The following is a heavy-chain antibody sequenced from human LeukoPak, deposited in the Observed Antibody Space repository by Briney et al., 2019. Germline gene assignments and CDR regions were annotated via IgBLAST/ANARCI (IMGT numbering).Heavy chain of an antibody. J-gene: IGHJ3*02. CDR2: ISSSSSYI. CDR3: ARVFGVVPVGAFDI. V-gene: IGHV3-21*01. CDR1: GFTFSSYS. Sequence: GGSLRLSCAASGFTFSSYSMNWVRQAPGKGLEWVSSISSSSSYIYYADSVKGRFTISRDNAKNSLYLQMNSLRAEDTAVYYCARVFGVVPVGAFDIWGQGTMVTVSS. D-gene: IGHD3-3*01.